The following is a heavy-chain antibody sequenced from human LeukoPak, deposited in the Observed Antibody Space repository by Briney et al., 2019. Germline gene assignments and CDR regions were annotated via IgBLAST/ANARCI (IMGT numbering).Heavy chain of an antibody. CDR2: FDPEDGKT. J-gene: IGHJ4*02. D-gene: IGHD3-10*01. V-gene: IGHV1-24*01. Sequence: ASVKVSCKVSGYTLTELSMHWVRQAPGKGLEWMGGFDPEDGKTIYAQKFQGRVTMTEDTSTDTAYMELSSLRSEDTAVYYCATAHGSGSYYSVVEDWGQGTLVTVSS. CDR1: GYTLTELS. CDR3: ATAHGSGSYYSVVED.